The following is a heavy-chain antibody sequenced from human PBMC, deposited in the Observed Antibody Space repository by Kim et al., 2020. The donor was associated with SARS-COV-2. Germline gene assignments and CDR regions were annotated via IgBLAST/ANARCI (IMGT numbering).Heavy chain of an antibody. CDR3: ARGGGELSFKWVGNFDY. V-gene: IGHV3-64*01. J-gene: IGHJ4*02. Sequence: GGSLRLSCAASGFTFSSYAMHWVRQAPGKGLEYVSAISSNGGSTYYANSVKGRFTISRDNSKNTLYLQMGSLRAEDMAVYYCARGGGELSFKWVGNFDYWGQGTLVTVSS. D-gene: IGHD3-16*02. CDR1: GFTFSSYA. CDR2: ISSNGGST.